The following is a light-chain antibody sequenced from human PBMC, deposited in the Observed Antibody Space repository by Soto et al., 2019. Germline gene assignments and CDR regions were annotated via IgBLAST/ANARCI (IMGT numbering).Light chain of an antibody. CDR1: SSDVGSYNL. CDR2: EGS. J-gene: IGLJ2*01. Sequence: QSALTQPASVSGSPGQSITISCTGTSSDVGSYNLVSWYQQHPGKAPKLMIYEGSKRPSGVSNRCSVSKSGNTASLTISGLQAEDEADYYCCSYAGSSTFDVVFGGGTKLTVL. V-gene: IGLV2-23*03. CDR3: CSYAGSSTFDVV.